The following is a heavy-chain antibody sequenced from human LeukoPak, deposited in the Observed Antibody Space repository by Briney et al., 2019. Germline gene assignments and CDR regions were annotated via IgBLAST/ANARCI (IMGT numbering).Heavy chain of an antibody. J-gene: IGHJ4*02. Sequence: GGSLRLSCAMSGFTVSGNYMGWVRQAPGKGLEWVANIKQDGSEKYYVDSVKGRFTISRDNAKNSLYLQMNSLRAEDTAVYYCARALFDYWGQGTLVTVSS. V-gene: IGHV3-7*01. CDR2: IKQDGSEK. CDR1: GFTVSGNY. CDR3: ARALFDY.